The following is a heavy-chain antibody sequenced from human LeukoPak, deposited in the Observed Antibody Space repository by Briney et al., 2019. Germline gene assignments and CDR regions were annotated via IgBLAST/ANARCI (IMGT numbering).Heavy chain of an antibody. J-gene: IGHJ5*02. CDR2: ISASGDVT. V-gene: IGHV3-23*01. D-gene: IGHD2-2*01. CDR1: GFSFSAYP. CDR3: ARDKGYCSSTSCYPWFDP. Sequence: GGSLRLSCAASGFSFSAYPMGWVRQAPGKGLQWLSGISASGDVTFHADRVKGRFAISRDNSKNTLYLQMNSLRAEDTAVYYCARDKGYCSSTSCYPWFDPWGQGTLVTVSS.